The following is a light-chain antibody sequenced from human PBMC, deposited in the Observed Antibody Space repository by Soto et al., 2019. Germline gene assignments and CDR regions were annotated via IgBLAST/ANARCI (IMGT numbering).Light chain of an antibody. CDR1: QSVSSY. CDR2: GAS. V-gene: IGKV3-20*01. Sequence: EIVLTRPPATRSLSPVELASLSVRARQSVSSYLAWYQQKPGQPTRLLIYGASSRATGIPDRFSGSGSGTDFTLTISRLEPEDFAVYYCQQYGSSPITFGQGTRLEIK. CDR3: QQYGSSPIT. J-gene: IGKJ5*01.